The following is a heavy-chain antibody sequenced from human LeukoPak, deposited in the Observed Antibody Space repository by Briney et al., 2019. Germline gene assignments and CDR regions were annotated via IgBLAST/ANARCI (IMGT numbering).Heavy chain of an antibody. Sequence: TSETLSLTCAVSGGSISSSNWWSWVRQPPGKGLEWIGEIYHSGSTNYNPSLKSRVTISVDKSKNQFSLKLSSVTAADTAVYYCARVNVVVEMATIPYVYFDYWGQGTLVTVSS. V-gene: IGHV4-4*02. CDR2: IYHSGST. J-gene: IGHJ4*02. CDR3: ARVNVVVEMATIPYVYFDY. CDR1: GGSISSSNW. D-gene: IGHD5-24*01.